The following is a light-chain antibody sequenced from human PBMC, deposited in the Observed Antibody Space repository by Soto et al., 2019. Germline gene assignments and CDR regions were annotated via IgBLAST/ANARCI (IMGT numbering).Light chain of an antibody. CDR1: SSDVGNYNY. CDR3: SSYTSSNTYV. J-gene: IGLJ1*01. Sequence: QPASVSGSPGQSIAISCTGTSSDVGNYNYVSWYQQHPGKAPKLMIHDVSNRPSGVSDRFSGSKSGNTASLTISGLQAEDEADYYCSSYTSSNTYVFGTGTKVTVL. V-gene: IGLV2-14*01. CDR2: DVS.